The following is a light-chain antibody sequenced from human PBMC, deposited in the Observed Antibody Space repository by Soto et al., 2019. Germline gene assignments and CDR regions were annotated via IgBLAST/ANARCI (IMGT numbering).Light chain of an antibody. J-gene: IGKJ1*01. Sequence: DIQMTQSPSRLSASVCDRVTITCRASQSIAYWLAWYQQKPGKAPNLLIYAASTLETGVPSRFSGSGYGTEFTLTIASLQPDDSATYYCQQYNSFSKTFGRGTKVDIK. CDR1: QSIAYW. V-gene: IGKV1-5*01. CDR2: AAS. CDR3: QQYNSFSKT.